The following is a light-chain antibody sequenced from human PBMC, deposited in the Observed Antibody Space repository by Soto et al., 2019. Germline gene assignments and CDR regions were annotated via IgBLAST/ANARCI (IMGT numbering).Light chain of an antibody. CDR2: DAS. Sequence: EIVLTQSPATLSLSPGERATLSCRASQSVSSYLAWYQQKPGQAPRLLIYDASNRATGIPARFSGSGSERAFTVTISSLEPADVAVYYSQQRSNWPRGTFGQGTKVEIK. V-gene: IGKV3-11*02. J-gene: IGKJ2*01. CDR3: QQRSNWPRGT. CDR1: QSVSSY.